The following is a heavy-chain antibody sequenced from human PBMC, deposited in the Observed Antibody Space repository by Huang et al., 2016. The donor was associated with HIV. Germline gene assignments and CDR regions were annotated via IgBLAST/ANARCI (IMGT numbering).Heavy chain of an antibody. CDR1: EFSFSTYG. CDR2: KSYDGSNK. J-gene: IGHJ4*02. V-gene: IGHV3-30*18. D-gene: IGHD1-26*01. Sequence: VQLVESGGGVVQPGRSLRLACAASEFSFSTYGLHWVRQAPGKGLEWVAVKSYDGSNKYYAHSVKGRFTISRDTSENKVYLQMNSLRHEDTAVYYCAKDGADEEWDIDYWGQGTLVTVSS. CDR3: AKDGADEEWDIDY.